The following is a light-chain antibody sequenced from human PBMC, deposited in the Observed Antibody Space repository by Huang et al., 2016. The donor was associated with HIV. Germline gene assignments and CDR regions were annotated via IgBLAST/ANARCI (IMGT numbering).Light chain of an antibody. V-gene: IGKV3-11*01. J-gene: IGKJ4*01. Sequence: EIVLTQSPATLSLSPGDRATLSCRANQSVTYYLAWYQQKPGRAPRLLIYEASNTATGIPARFSGSGSGTDFTLTISSLEPEDFAVYYCQQRSNWPLTFGGGTRVEIK. CDR3: QQRSNWPLT. CDR1: QSVTYY. CDR2: EAS.